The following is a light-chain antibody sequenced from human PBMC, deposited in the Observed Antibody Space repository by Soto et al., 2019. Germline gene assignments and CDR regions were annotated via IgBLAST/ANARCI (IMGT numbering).Light chain of an antibody. V-gene: IGKV3-11*01. J-gene: IGKJ3*01. CDR1: QSVSSY. Sequence: EILLTQSPATLSLSPGERATLCCRASQSVSSYLAWYQQKPGQAPRLLIYDVSNRATGIPARFSGSGSGTDFTLTISSLEPEDFAVYYCQQRSNWPRFTFGPGTKVDIK. CDR3: QQRSNWPRFT. CDR2: DVS.